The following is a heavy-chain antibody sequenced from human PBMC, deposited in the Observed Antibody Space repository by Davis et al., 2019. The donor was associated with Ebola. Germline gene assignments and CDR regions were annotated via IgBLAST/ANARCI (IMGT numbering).Heavy chain of an antibody. D-gene: IGHD3-16*01. CDR1: GFSFSNYA. J-gene: IGHJ1*01. CDR3: ARGISGGTVTLGD. CDR2: INSDSSYH. V-gene: IGHV3-21*06. Sequence: GESLKISCAASGFSFSNYALSWVRQAPGKGLEWVSSINSDSSYHYYADSVKGRFTISRDNSNNKLYLQMDTLKTEDTAVYHCARGISGGTVTLGDWGQGTLVTVSS.